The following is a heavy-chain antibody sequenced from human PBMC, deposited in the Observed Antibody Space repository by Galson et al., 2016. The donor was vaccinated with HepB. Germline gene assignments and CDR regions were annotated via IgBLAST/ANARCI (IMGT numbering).Heavy chain of an antibody. J-gene: IGHJ6*02. CDR2: ISSGSSNI. D-gene: IGHD1-26*01. Sequence: SLRLSCAASGFDFNYYSMNWVRQAPGKGLEWVSSISSGSSNIYYADSVKGRFTISRDNAKNSLYLQMNSLRAEDTAVYSWAREHSYYYYAIDVWGQGTTVTVSS. CDR3: AREHSYYYYAIDV. V-gene: IGHV3-21*01. CDR1: GFDFNYYS.